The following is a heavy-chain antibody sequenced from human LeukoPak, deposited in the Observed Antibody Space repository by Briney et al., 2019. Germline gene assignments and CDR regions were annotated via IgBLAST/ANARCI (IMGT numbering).Heavy chain of an antibody. CDR3: ARATAVAAPFDY. CDR1: GYTFTSYY. J-gene: IGHJ4*02. V-gene: IGHV1-46*01. Sequence: ASVKVSCKASGYTFTSYYMHWVQQAPGQGLEWMGIINPSGGSTSYAQKFQGRVTMTRDTSTSTVYMELSSLRSEDTAVHYCARATAVAAPFDYWGQGTLVTVSS. CDR2: INPSGGST. D-gene: IGHD6-19*01.